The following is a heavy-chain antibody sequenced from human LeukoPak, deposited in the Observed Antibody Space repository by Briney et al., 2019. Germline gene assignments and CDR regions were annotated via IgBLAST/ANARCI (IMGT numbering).Heavy chain of an antibody. V-gene: IGHV4-39*07. J-gene: IGHJ3*02. CDR3: ARGDGNAWYGAAFDI. CDR1: GGSIISNYY. D-gene: IGHD3-10*01. CDR2: IFFNGST. Sequence: SETLSLTCSVSGGSIISNYYFGWIRQPTGKGLEWIGSIFFNGSTYYSSSLKSRVTISVDTSKNQFSLQLKSVTRDDTAVYYCARGDGNAWYGAAFDIWGQGTMVSVSS.